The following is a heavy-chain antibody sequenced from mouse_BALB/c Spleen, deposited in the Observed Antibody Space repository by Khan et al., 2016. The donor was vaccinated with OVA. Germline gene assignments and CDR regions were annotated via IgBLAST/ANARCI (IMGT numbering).Heavy chain of an antibody. CDR1: GFSLNSYG. Sequence: VQLQQSGPGLVAPSQSLSITCTVSGFSLNSYGVHWVRQPPGKGLEWLGVIWTGGSTNYNSAHMSRLSISKDNSKSQVFLKMNSLQTDDTAMYFCASYYGNYGWYFDVWGAGTTVTVSS. D-gene: IGHD2-1*01. J-gene: IGHJ1*01. V-gene: IGHV2-9*02. CDR3: ASYYGNYGWYFDV. CDR2: IWTGGST.